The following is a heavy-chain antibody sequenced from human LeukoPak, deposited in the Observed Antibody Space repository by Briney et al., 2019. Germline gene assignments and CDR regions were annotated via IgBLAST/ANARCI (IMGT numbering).Heavy chain of an antibody. J-gene: IGHJ4*02. Sequence: KASETLSLTCTVSGGSISSYYWSWVRQPPGKGLEWIGYIYYSGSTNYNPSLKSRVTISVDTSKNQFSLKLSSVIAADTAVYYCARLVSSGYYPFDYWGQGTLVTVSS. V-gene: IGHV4-59*08. D-gene: IGHD3-22*01. CDR3: ARLVSSGYYPFDY. CDR1: GGSISSYY. CDR2: IYYSGST.